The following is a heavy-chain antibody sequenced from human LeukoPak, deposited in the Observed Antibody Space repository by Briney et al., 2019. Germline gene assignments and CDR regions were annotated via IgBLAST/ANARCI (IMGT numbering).Heavy chain of an antibody. V-gene: IGHV4-30-4*08. CDR3: ARTFSGTDAFDI. J-gene: IGHJ3*02. D-gene: IGHD3-10*01. CDR1: GGSISSGDYY. CDR2: IYYSGST. Sequence: SETLSLTCTVSGGSISSGDYYWSWIRQPPGKSLEWIGYIYYSGSTYYNPSLKSRVTLSVDTSKNQFSLKLSAVTAADTAVYYCARTFSGTDAFDIWGQGKMVTVSS.